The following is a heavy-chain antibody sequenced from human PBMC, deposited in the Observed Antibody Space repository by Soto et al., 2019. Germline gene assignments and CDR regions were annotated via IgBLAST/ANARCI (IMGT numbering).Heavy chain of an antibody. V-gene: IGHV4-4*07. CDR1: GGSISSYY. D-gene: IGHD3-10*01. J-gene: IGHJ4*02. Sequence: LSETLSLTCTVSGGSISSYYWSWIRQPSGKGLEWIGRIYTSGSTNYNPSLKSRVTMSVDTSKNQFSLKLSSVTAADTAVYYCARDLKFGQADYWGQGSQVTVSS. CDR2: IYTSGST. CDR3: ARDLKFGQADY.